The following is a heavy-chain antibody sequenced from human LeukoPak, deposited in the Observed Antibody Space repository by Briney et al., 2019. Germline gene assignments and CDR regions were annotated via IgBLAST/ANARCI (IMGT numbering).Heavy chain of an antibody. CDR2: IYPGDSDT. CDR3: ARQLGVNTFDY. V-gene: IGHV5-51*01. J-gene: IGHJ4*02. D-gene: IGHD3-22*01. Sequence: GESLKISCQGSGYSFTSYWIGWVRQMPGKGLEWMGIIYPGDSDTRYSPSFQGQVPISADKSITTAYLQWSSLKASDTAIYYCARQLGVNTFDYWGQGTLVTVSS. CDR1: GYSFTSYW.